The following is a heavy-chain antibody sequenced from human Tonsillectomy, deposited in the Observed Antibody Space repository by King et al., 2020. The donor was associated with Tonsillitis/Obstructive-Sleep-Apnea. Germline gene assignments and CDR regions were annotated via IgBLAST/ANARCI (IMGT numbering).Heavy chain of an antibody. J-gene: IGHJ6*03. D-gene: IGHD3-3*01. CDR3: ARMYEDDFWSVSPYYYMDV. CDR1: GNTFNSYG. Sequence: QLVQSGAEVKKPGASVKVSCKASGNTFNSYGISWVRQAPGQGLEWMGWISAYNGNTNYAQKLQGRVTMTTETSTSTAYMELRSLRSDDKAVYYCARMYEDDFWSVSPYYYMDVWGKGTTVTVSS. V-gene: IGHV1-18*01. CDR2: ISAYNGNT.